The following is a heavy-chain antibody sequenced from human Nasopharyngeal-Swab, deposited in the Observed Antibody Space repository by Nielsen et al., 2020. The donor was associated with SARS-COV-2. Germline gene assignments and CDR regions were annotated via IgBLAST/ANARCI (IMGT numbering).Heavy chain of an antibody. J-gene: IGHJ4*02. D-gene: IGHD3-3*01. CDR2: IYYSGST. Sequence: WIRQPPRKGLEWIGYIYYSGSTNYNPSLKSRVTISVDTSKNQFSLKLSSVTAADTAVYYCARGGRGIFGVVTNFDYWGQGTLVTVSS. CDR3: ARGGRGIFGVVTNFDY. V-gene: IGHV4-59*01.